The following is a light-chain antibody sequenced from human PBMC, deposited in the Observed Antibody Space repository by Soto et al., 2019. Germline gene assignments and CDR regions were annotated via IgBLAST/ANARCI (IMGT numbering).Light chain of an antibody. J-gene: IGKJ1*01. V-gene: IGKV1-39*01. CDR3: QQSHSTPRT. CDR2: ATS. Sequence: DIPMTQSPSSLSASVGDRVTIPCPASQSIGSHLNWYQQKPGEAPKLLIYATSTLQSGVPSRFSGSGSGADYTLTISSLQPEDFATYSCQQSHSTPRTFGQGTKVDIK. CDR1: QSIGSH.